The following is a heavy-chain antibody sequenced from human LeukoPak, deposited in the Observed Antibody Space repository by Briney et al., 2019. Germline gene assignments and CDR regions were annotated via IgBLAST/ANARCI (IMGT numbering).Heavy chain of an antibody. D-gene: IGHD2-15*01. CDR3: TKETPQMDV. CDR2: ISSTGNTV. V-gene: IGHV3-48*03. CDR1: GFTFSSYE. Sequence: PGGSLRLSCAASGFTFSSYEMNWVRQAPGQGLEWVAYISSTGNTVHYAGSVKGRFTISRDNAKNSLYLQMNRLRAEDTAVYYCTKETPQMDVWGKGTTVLVSS. J-gene: IGHJ6*04.